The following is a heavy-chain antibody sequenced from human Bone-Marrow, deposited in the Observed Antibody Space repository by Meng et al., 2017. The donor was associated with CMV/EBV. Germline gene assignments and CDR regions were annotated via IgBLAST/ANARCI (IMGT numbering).Heavy chain of an antibody. J-gene: IGHJ6*02. CDR3: ARGVKRSFFNYYYGMDV. CDR2: IKQDGSEK. CDR1: GFTFSSYW. V-gene: IGHV3-7*01. Sequence: GESLKISCAASGFTFSSYWMSWVRQAPGKGLEWVANIKQDGSEKYYVDSVKGRFTISRDNAKNSLYLQMNSLRAEDTAVYYCARGVKRSFFNYYYGMDVWGQGTTVTVSS. D-gene: IGHD3-3*01.